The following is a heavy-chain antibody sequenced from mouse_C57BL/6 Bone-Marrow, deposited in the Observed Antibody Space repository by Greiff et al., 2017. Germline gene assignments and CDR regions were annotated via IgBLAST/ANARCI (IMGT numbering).Heavy chain of an antibody. CDR1: GYTFTDYN. Sequence: VQLKESGPELVKPGASVKMSCKASGYTFTDYNMHWVKQSHGKSLEWIGYINPNNGGTSYNQKFKGKATLTVNKSSSTAYMELRSLTSEDSAVYYCARGGRAQALLLNYWGQGTTLTVSS. V-gene: IGHV1-22*01. CDR3: ARGGRAQALLLNY. D-gene: IGHD3-2*02. J-gene: IGHJ2*01. CDR2: INPNNGGT.